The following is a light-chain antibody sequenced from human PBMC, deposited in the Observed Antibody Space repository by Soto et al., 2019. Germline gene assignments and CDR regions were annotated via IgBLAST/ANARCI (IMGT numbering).Light chain of an antibody. J-gene: IGKJ4*01. CDR2: DIS. Sequence: EITITLFPPFLSAPPEEGVTLSCRAAQDATTNFAWYQQKRGQAPRLLIYDISSRATGVPARFSGSGSGTEFTLSISSLESEHLGVYYCHQDSSWPLTFGGGTKVDVK. CDR3: HQDSSWPLT. V-gene: IGKV3-15*01. CDR1: QDATTN.